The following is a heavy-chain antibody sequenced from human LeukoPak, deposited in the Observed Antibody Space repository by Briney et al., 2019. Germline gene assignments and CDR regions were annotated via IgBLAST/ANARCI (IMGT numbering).Heavy chain of an antibody. V-gene: IGHV3-53*01. Sequence: GGSLRLSCAASGFTVSSNYMSWVRQAPGKGLEWVSVIYSGGSTYYADSVKGRFTISRDSSKNTLYLQMNSLRAEDTAVYYCARDGLISGYSYGYFDYWGQGTLVTVSS. D-gene: IGHD5-18*01. CDR3: ARDGLISGYSYGYFDY. CDR2: IYSGGST. J-gene: IGHJ4*02. CDR1: GFTVSSNY.